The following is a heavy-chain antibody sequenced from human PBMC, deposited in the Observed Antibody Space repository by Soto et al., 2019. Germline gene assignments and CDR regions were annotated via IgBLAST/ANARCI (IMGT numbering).Heavy chain of an antibody. CDR2: VNTGNGNT. V-gene: IGHV1-3*04. CDR1: GYTVSTFS. D-gene: IGHD6-19*01. J-gene: IGHJ3*02. Sequence: AAVHVSFQSSGYTVSTFSMQWLRQAPGGSPEGLGWVNTGNGNTKYSQKFQSRVTITRDTSASTVYMKLSSLKSEDTAVYYCAITEQWLKNGAFDIWGQGTQVTVSS. CDR3: AITEQWLKNGAFDI.